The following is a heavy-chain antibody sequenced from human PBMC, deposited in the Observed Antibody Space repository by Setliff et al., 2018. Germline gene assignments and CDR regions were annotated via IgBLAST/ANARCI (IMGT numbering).Heavy chain of an antibody. V-gene: IGHV4-39*07. J-gene: IGHJ4*02. CDR3: ARRATYYNFWSGYYDY. CDR1: GGSISSSSYY. Sequence: SETLSLTCTVSGGSISSSSYYWGWIRQPPGKGLEWIGSIYYSGSTYYNPSLKSRVTISVDTSKNQFSLKLSSVTAADTAVYYCARRATYYNFWSGYYDYWGQGTLVPVSS. D-gene: IGHD3-3*01. CDR2: IYYSGST.